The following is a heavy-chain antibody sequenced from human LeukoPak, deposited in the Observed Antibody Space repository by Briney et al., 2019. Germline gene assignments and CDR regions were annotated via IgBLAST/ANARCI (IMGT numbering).Heavy chain of an antibody. CDR3: VRGSSGSVVRGVAWAWFDP. CDR1: GFTFTTYW. CDR2: IEQDGTEK. D-gene: IGHD3-10*01. J-gene: IGHJ5*02. V-gene: IGHV3-7*05. Sequence: PGGSLRLSCAASGFTFTTYWMTWVRQAPGKGLEWVANIEQDGTEKYYVDSVKGRFTISRDNAKNSLYLQMNSLRPEDTAIYYCVRGSSGSVVRGVAWAWFDPWGQGTLVTISS.